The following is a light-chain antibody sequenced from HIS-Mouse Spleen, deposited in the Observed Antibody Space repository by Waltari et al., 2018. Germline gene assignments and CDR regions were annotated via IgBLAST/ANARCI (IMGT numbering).Light chain of an antibody. V-gene: IGLV3-10*01. CDR1: ALPKKY. CDR2: EDS. CDR3: YSTDSSGNHRV. Sequence: SYELTQPPSVSVSPGQTARITCSGDALPKKYAYWYQQKSGQAPVLVIYEDSKRPAGIPERFSGSSSGTIATLTISGGQVEDEADYYCYSTDSSGNHRVFGGGTKLTVL. J-gene: IGLJ2*01.